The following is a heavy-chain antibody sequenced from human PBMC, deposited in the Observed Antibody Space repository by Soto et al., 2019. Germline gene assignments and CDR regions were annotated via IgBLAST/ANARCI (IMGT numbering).Heavy chain of an antibody. Sequence: GASVKVSCKASGYTFTSYAMHWVRQAPGQRLEWMGWINAGNGNTKYSQKLQGRVTITRDTSASTAYMELSSLRSEDMAVYYFSRDPYVLRYFDWLSREPYFDYWGQGTLVTVSS. J-gene: IGHJ4*02. CDR2: INAGNGNT. V-gene: IGHV1-3*01. D-gene: IGHD3-9*01. CDR1: GYTFTSYA. CDR3: SRDPYVLRYFDWLSREPYFDY.